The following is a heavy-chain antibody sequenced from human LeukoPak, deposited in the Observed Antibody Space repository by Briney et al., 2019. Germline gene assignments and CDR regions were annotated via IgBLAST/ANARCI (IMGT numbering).Heavy chain of an antibody. CDR1: GFTFSSYD. CDR2: IGTAGDT. CDR3: ARDLGFGVAVADYYYYYGMDV. V-gene: IGHV3-13*01. J-gene: IGHJ6*02. D-gene: IGHD6-19*01. Sequence: GGSLRLSCAASGFTFSSYDMHWVRQATGKGLEWVSAIGTAGDTYCPGSVKGRFTISRENAKNSLYLQMNSLRAGDTAVYYCARDLGFGVAVADYYYYYGMDVWGQGTTVTVSS.